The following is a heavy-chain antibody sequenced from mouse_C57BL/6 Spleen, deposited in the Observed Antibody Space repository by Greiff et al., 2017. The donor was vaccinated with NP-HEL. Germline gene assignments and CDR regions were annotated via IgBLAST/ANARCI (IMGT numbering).Heavy chain of an antibody. CDR1: GYTFTSYW. CDR3: ARSEGIYYGNGMDY. Sequence: QVQLQQSGAELVRPGSSVKLSCKASGYTFTSYWMHWVKQRPIQGLEWIGNIDPSDSETHYNQKFKDKATLTVDKSSSTAYMQLSSLTSEDSAVYYCARSEGIYYGNGMDYWGQGTSVTVSS. D-gene: IGHD2-1*01. J-gene: IGHJ4*01. CDR2: IDPSDSET. V-gene: IGHV1-52*01.